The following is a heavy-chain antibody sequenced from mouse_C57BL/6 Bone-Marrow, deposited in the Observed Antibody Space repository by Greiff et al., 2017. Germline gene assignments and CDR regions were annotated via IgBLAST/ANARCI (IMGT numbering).Heavy chain of an antibody. J-gene: IGHJ1*03. D-gene: IGHD2-2*01. Sequence: VQLQQSVAELVSPGASVMLLCTASGFNIKNTYMLWVKLRPDQGRVWIGRIAPANGNTKYATKFKGKATITADTSSNTAYLQLSSLTAQDTAVYYCTFYGYHRRCFDVWGTGTTVTVSS. CDR1: GFNIKNTY. CDR3: TFYGYHRRCFDV. V-gene: IGHV14-3*01. CDR2: IAPANGNT.